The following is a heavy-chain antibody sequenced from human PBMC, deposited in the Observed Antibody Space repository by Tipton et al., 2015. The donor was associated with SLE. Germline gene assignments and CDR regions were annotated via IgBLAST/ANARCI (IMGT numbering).Heavy chain of an antibody. CDR1: GGSFSGYY. V-gene: IGHV4-34*01. J-gene: IGHJ1*01. Sequence: TLSLTCAVYGGSFSGYYWSWIRQPPGKGLEWIGEINHSGSTNYNPSLKSRVTISVDTSKNQFSLKLSSVTAADTAVYYCARVGGYCSGGSCYIRGDFQHWGQGTLVTVSS. CDR2: INHSGST. D-gene: IGHD2-15*01. CDR3: ARVGGYCSGGSCYIRGDFQH.